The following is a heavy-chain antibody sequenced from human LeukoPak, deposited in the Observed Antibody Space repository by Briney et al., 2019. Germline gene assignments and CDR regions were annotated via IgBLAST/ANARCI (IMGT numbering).Heavy chain of an antibody. CDR3: ARDPKDRWFDP. V-gene: IGHV1-18*04. J-gene: IGHJ5*02. CDR1: GYTFTSYG. Sequence: GASVKVSCKASGYTFTSYGISWVRQAPGQGLEWMGWISAYNGNTNYAQKLQGRVTMTTDTSTSTAYTELRSLRSDDTAVYYCARDPKDRWFDPWGQGTLVTVSS. CDR2: ISAYNGNT.